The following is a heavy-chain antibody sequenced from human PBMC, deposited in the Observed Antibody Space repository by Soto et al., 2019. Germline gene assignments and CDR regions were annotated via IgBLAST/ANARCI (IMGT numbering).Heavy chain of an antibody. CDR3: ARDTSRGEYDY. CDR1: GYTFTSYG. D-gene: IGHD3-10*01. V-gene: IGHV1-18*01. J-gene: IGHJ4*02. CDR2: INVDNGNT. Sequence: QGQLVQSGAEVKKPGASVKVSCKASGYTFTSYGISWVRQAPGQGLEWMGWINVDNGNTNYAQKLQGRVTMTTDTSASTAYLDLSRLRSDDTAVYFCARDTSRGEYDYWGQGTLVTVSS.